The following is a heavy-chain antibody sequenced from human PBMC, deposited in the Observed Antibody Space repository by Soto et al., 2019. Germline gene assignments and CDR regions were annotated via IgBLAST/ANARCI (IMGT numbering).Heavy chain of an antibody. CDR2: IWYDGSNK. J-gene: IGHJ4*02. Sequence: PGGSLRLSCAASGFTFSSYGMHWVRQAPGKGLEWVAVIWYDGSNKYYADSVKGRFTISRDNSKDTLYLQMNSLRAEDTAVYYCAREGTSLYYYDSSGQYYFDYWGQGTLVTVSS. CDR3: AREGTSLYYYDSSGQYYFDY. D-gene: IGHD3-22*01. V-gene: IGHV3-33*01. CDR1: GFTFSSYG.